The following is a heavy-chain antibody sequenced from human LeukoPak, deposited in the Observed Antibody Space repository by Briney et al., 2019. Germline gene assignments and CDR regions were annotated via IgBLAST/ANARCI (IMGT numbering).Heavy chain of an antibody. Sequence: PGGTLRLSCAASGFTFSNYGMSWVRQAPGKGLEWVSAISGSGGSTFYADSVKGRFTISRDNSDNTLHLQMNSPRAEDTAFYYCAKHLTRMSFFDYWGQGTLATVSP. CDR1: GFTFSNYG. J-gene: IGHJ4*02. V-gene: IGHV3-23*01. CDR2: ISGSGGST. CDR3: AKHLTRMSFFDY.